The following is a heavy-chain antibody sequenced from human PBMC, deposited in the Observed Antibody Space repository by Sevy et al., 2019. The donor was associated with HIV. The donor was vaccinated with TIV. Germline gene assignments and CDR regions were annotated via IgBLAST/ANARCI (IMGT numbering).Heavy chain of an antibody. CDR3: ARGEQWLSFNY. V-gene: IGHV3-53*01. CDR2: IYGNNST. J-gene: IGHJ4*02. CDR1: GFNISSNY. Sequence: GGSLGLSCAASGFNISSNYLSWVRQAPGKGLEWVSVIYGNNSTYYADFVKGRFTISRDNSKNTLYLQMNSLRVEDTAIYYCARGEQWLSFNYWGQGTLVTVSS. D-gene: IGHD6-19*01.